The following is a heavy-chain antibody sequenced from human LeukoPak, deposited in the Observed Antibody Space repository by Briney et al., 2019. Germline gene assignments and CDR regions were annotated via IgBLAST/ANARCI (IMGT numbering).Heavy chain of an antibody. D-gene: IGHD1-26*01. CDR3: ERVDGGCYQGSFDI. J-gene: IGHJ3*02. CDR2: TYYKSESYN. CDR1: GDSISRNTIT. Sequence: SQTLSLTCAISGDSISRNTITWDSTRQSPSRGLEWLARTYYKSESYNDYAVSVKTRIIINPDTSKNQFSLQLSSATPDDTAMCYCERVDGGCYQGSFDIWGQGTMVTVSS. V-gene: IGHV6-1*01.